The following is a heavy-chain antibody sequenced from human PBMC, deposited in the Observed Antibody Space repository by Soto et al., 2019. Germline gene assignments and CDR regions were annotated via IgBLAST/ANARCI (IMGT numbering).Heavy chain of an antibody. D-gene: IGHD2-21*01. CDR2: ICGSGGST. CDR3: AKTPGPRNGDCSRTFFDY. CDR1: GFTFSSYA. J-gene: IGHJ4*02. Sequence: GGSLRLSCAASGFTFSSYAMNLVRPAPGKGLKWLSAICGSGGSTYYADSLKGRFTISSDSSNNTQYVQMNSLRAEDTAVYYCAKTPGPRNGDCSRTFFDYWGQGTLVSVPS. V-gene: IGHV3-23*01.